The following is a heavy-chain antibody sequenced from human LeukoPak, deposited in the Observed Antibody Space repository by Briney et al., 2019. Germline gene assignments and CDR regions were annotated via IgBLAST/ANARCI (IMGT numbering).Heavy chain of an antibody. CDR3: AKEGGLGYCSTTSCAFAH. CDR1: GFSVSDNY. V-gene: IGHV3-53*01. CDR2: TYSGGTT. D-gene: IGHD2-2*01. Sequence: GGSLRLSCAGSGFSVSDNYMTWVRQAPGKGPEWVSVTYSGGTTYYADSVEGRFTISRDSAKSTLYLQMNSLRTEDTAVYYCAKEGGLGYCSTTSCAFAHWGRGTLVTVSS. J-gene: IGHJ4*02.